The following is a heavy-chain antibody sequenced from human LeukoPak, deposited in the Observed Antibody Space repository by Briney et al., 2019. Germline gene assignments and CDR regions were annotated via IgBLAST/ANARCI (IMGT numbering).Heavy chain of an antibody. J-gene: IGHJ4*02. Sequence: GGSLRLSCAASGFTFSTYWMSWVRQAPGKGLEWVANMNQDGSQKRYVDSVQGRFTISRDNTKNSLFLQMNSLRAEDTAVYYCARLKDDVTKLDYWGQGTLVTLSS. D-gene: IGHD2-8*01. CDR1: GFTFSTYW. CDR3: ARLKDDVTKLDY. V-gene: IGHV3-7*01. CDR2: MNQDGSQK.